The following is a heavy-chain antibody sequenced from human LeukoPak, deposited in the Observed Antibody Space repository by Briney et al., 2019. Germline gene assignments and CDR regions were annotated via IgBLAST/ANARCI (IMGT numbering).Heavy chain of an antibody. V-gene: IGHV3-21*01. CDR3: ARGNIKFNY. J-gene: IGHJ4*02. Sequence: GGSLRLSCAASGFTFSTYIMNWVRQAPGKGLEWVSSISSSSDYIYYVDSVKGRFTISRDNAKNSLYLQMNSLRAEDTAVYYCARGNIKFNYWGQGTLATVSS. CDR1: GFTFSTYI. CDR2: ISSSSDYI.